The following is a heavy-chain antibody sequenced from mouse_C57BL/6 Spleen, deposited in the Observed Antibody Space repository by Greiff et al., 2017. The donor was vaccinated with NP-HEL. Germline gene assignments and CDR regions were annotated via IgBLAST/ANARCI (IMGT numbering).Heavy chain of an antibody. J-gene: IGHJ1*03. V-gene: IGHV5-9*01. Sequence: EVKVVESGGGLVKPGGSLKLSCAASGFTFSSYTMSWVRQTPEKRLEWVATISGGGGNTYYPDSVKGRFTISRDNAKNTLYLQMSSLRSEDTALYYCARHDYYYGSSYWYFDVWGTGTTVTVSS. CDR3: ARHDYYYGSSYWYFDV. CDR2: ISGGGGNT. D-gene: IGHD1-1*01. CDR1: GFTFSSYT.